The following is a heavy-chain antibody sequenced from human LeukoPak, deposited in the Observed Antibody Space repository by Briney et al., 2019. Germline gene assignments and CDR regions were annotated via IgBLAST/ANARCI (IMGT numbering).Heavy chain of an antibody. D-gene: IGHD4-17*01. CDR2: VEHDGSRT. CDR1: GFTFTSYW. V-gene: IGHV3-74*01. Sequence: GGSLRLSCAASGFTFTSYWMHWVRQPPGKGLVWVSRVEHDGSRTAYADSVTGRFTISRDNARNMVYLQMNSLRAEDTAVYYCATDLGWGQGTLVTVSS. CDR3: ATDLG. J-gene: IGHJ4*02.